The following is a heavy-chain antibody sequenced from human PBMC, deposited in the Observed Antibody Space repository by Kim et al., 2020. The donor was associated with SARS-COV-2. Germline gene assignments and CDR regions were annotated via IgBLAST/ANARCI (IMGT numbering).Heavy chain of an antibody. CDR3: AKDSEQWLVNSGDAFDI. V-gene: IGHV3-30*18. CDR1: GFTFSSYG. D-gene: IGHD6-19*01. Sequence: GGSLRLSCAASGFTFSSYGMHWVRQAPGKGLEWVAVISYDGSNKYYADSVKGRFTISRDNSKNTLYLQMNSLRAEDTAVYYCAKDSEQWLVNSGDAFDIWGQGTMVTVSS. CDR2: ISYDGSNK. J-gene: IGHJ3*02.